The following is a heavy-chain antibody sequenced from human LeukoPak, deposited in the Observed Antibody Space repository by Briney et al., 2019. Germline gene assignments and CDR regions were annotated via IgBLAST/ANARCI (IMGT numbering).Heavy chain of an antibody. CDR2: VGGSVLGDKK. Sequence: GGSLGLSCAASGSTFSPYSMSWFRQAPGKGPEWVSSVGGSVLGDKKYYTDSVKGRFTISRDNSKNTVNLQMNSLRDEDTAVYSCATGRGYFAIHYYMDVWGKGTTVTVSS. J-gene: IGHJ6*03. CDR3: ATGRGYFAIHYYMDV. D-gene: IGHD2/OR15-2a*01. V-gene: IGHV3-23*01. CDR1: GSTFSPYS.